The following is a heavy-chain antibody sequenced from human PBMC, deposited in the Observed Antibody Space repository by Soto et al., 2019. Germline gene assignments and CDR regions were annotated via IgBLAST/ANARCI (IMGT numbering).Heavy chain of an antibody. CDR3: AREDCISTSCYLSY. V-gene: IGHV1-18*01. CDR1: GYTFTSYG. Sequence: QVQLVESGAEVKKPGASVKVSCKASGYTFTSYGISWVRQAPGQGLEWMGWISANNGNTNYAQKLQGRVTMATDTSTSTAYMKLRRLRSDDTAVYYCAREDCISTSCYLSYWGQGTLVTVSS. CDR2: ISANNGNT. D-gene: IGHD2-2*01. J-gene: IGHJ4*02.